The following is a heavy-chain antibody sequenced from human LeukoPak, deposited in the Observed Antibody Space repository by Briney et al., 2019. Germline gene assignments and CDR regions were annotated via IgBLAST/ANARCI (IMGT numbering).Heavy chain of an antibody. V-gene: IGHV3-7*01. D-gene: IGHD6-19*01. CDR3: ASLRHIAVAGTYYFDY. J-gene: IGHJ4*02. Sequence: GGSLRLSCAASGFTFSSYWMSWVRQAPGKGLEWVANIKQDGSEKYYVDSVKGRFTISRDNAKNSLYLQMNSLRAEDTAVYYCASLRHIAVAGTYYFDYWGQGTLVTVSS. CDR2: IKQDGSEK. CDR1: GFTFSSYW.